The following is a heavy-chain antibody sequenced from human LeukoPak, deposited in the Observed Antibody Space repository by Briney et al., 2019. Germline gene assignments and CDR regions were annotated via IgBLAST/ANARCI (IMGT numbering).Heavy chain of an antibody. D-gene: IGHD6-13*01. CDR2: IGSSSSAT. J-gene: IGHJ4*02. CDR1: GFTFTTHG. Sequence: HPGGSLRLSCAASGFTFTTHGMNWVRQAPGKGLEWISYIGSSSSATYYADSVKGRFTISRDNAKNSLYLQMNSLRAEDTAIYYCASWAGAADGFSGPFDYWGQGTLVTVSS. CDR3: ASWAGAADGFSGPFDY. V-gene: IGHV3-48*01.